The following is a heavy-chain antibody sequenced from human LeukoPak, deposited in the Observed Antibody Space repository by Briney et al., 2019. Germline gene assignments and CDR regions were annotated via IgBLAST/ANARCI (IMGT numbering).Heavy chain of an antibody. CDR3: ARHDSSGYYLFDY. V-gene: IGHV1-69*13. Sequence: ASVKVSCKASGYIFTSYGISWVRQAPGQGLEWMGGIIPIFGTANYAQKFQGRVTITADESTSTAYMELSSLRSEDTAVYYCARHDSSGYYLFDYWGQGTLVTVSS. CDR2: IIPIFGTA. J-gene: IGHJ4*02. CDR1: GYIFTSYG. D-gene: IGHD3-22*01.